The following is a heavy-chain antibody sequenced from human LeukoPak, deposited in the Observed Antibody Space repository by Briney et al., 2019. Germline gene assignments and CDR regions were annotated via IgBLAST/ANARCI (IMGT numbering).Heavy chain of an antibody. V-gene: IGHV4-39*07. D-gene: IGHD3-22*01. Sequence: PSETLCLTCTVSGGSISSSSYYWGWIRQPPGKGLEWIGSIYYSGSTYYNPSLKSRVTISVDTSKNQFSLKLSSVTAADTAVYYCARLYYYDSSGYYYGGFDYWGQGTLVTVSS. J-gene: IGHJ4*02. CDR2: IYYSGST. CDR1: GGSISSSSYY. CDR3: ARLYYYDSSGYYYGGFDY.